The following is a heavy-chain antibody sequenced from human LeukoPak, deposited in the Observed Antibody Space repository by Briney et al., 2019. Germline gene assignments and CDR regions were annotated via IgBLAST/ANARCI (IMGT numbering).Heavy chain of an antibody. V-gene: IGHV3-48*03. CDR3: ARAYCGDDCYNYHFEH. D-gene: IGHD2-21*02. J-gene: IGHJ4*02. Sequence: GGSLRLSCAASGFTFSSFEMNWVRQAPWKGLEWVSYITSSGSTIYYADSVRGRFTISRDNAKNSLYLQMNSLGAEDTAVYYCARAYCGDDCYNYHFEHWGQGTLVTVSS. CDR1: GFTFSSFE. CDR2: ITSSGSTI.